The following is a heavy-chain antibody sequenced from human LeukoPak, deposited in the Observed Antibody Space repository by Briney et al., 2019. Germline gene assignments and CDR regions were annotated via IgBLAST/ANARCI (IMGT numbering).Heavy chain of an antibody. CDR3: ARVGGPEGVWGSYRYTGDAFDI. V-gene: IGHV3-74*01. D-gene: IGHD3-16*02. CDR2: INSDGSST. CDR1: GFTFSSYW. J-gene: IGHJ3*02. Sequence: GGSPRLSCVASGFTFSSYWMHWVRQAPGKGLVWVSRINSDGSSTSYADSVKGRFTISRDNAKNTLYLQMNSLRAEDTAVYYCARVGGPEGVWGSYRYTGDAFDIWGQGTMVTVSS.